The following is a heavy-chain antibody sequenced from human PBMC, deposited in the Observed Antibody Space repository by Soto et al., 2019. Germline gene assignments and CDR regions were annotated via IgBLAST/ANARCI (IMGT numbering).Heavy chain of an antibody. CDR3: TRDPAVAGIYHYFDY. V-gene: IGHV3-49*03. CDR1: GFTFGDYA. J-gene: IGHJ4*02. D-gene: IGHD6-19*01. Sequence: GGSLRLSCTASGFTFGDYAMSWFRQAPGKGLEWVGFIRSKAYGGTTEYAASVKGRFTISRDDSKSIAYLQMNSLKTEDTAVYYCTRDPAVAGIYHYFDYWGQGTLVTVSS. CDR2: IRSKAYGGTT.